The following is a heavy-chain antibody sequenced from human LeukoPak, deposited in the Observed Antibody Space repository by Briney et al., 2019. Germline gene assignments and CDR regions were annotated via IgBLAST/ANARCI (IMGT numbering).Heavy chain of an antibody. Sequence: ASVKVSCKASGYTFTGYYMHWVRQAPGQGPEWMGWINPNSGGTNYAQKFQGRVTMTRDTSISTAYMELSGLRSDDTAVYYCARDVILTAANDDYWGQGTLVTVSS. J-gene: IGHJ4*02. CDR1: GYTFTGYY. CDR2: INPNSGGT. D-gene: IGHD2-21*02. V-gene: IGHV1-2*02. CDR3: ARDVILTAANDDY.